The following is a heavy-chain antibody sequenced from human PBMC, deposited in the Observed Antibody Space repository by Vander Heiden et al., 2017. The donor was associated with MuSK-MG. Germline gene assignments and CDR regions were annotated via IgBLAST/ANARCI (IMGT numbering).Heavy chain of an antibody. Sequence: QLQESGPGLLRPSETLSLTCSVSGASISSSGYSWGWIRQPPGRGLEWIGNIYYTGNTYYNPSLESRVTMSVDTAKNQFSLRLSSVTAADTAVYFCASDRRRFSYGFDHWGQGSLVTVSS. V-gene: IGHV4-39*07. CDR1: GASISSSGYS. CDR3: ASDRRRFSYGFDH. CDR2: IYYTGNT. D-gene: IGHD5-18*01. J-gene: IGHJ5*02.